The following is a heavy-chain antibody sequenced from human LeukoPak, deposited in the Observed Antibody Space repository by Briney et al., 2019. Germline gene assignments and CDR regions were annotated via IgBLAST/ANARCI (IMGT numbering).Heavy chain of an antibody. D-gene: IGHD6-6*01. CDR3: ARLWDSSSSLDY. CDR1: GGSISSYY. CDR2: IYYSDGT. V-gene: IGHV4-59*08. J-gene: IGHJ4*02. Sequence: SETLSLTCTVSGGSISSYYWTWIRQPPGKGLGLEWIGYIYYSDGTNYNPSLKSRVTISIDTSKNQVSLKLSSVTAADTAVYYCARLWDSSSSLDYWGQGTLVAVSS.